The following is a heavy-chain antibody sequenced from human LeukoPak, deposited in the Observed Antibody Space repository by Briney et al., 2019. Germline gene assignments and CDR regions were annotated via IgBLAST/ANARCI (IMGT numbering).Heavy chain of an antibody. V-gene: IGHV3-23*01. Sequence: GGSLRLSCAASGFTFSSYGMSWVRQAPGKGLEWVSAISGSGGSTYYADSVKGRFTISRDNSKNTLYLQMNSLRAEDTAVYYCARGAHHYDSSGNWDDGGDAFDIWGQGTMVTVSS. D-gene: IGHD3-22*01. CDR1: GFTFSSYG. J-gene: IGHJ3*02. CDR3: ARGAHHYDSSGNWDDGGDAFDI. CDR2: ISGSGGST.